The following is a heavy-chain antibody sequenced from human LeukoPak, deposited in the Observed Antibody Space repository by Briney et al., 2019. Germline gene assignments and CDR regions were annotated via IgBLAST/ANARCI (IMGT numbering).Heavy chain of an antibody. D-gene: IGHD6-13*01. V-gene: IGHV3-30*01. J-gene: IGHJ4*02. CDR2: ISYDGSNK. CDR1: GFTFSSHA. CDR3: AKESGIAAAGTLPTDY. Sequence: GGSLRLSCAASGFTFSSHAMHWVRQAPGKGLEWVAVISYDGSNKYYADSVKGRFTISRDNSKNTLYLQMNSLRAEDTAVYYCAKESGIAAAGTLPTDYWGQGTLVTVSS.